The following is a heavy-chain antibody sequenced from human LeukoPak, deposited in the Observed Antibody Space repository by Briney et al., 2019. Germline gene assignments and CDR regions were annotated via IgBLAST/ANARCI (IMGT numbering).Heavy chain of an antibody. V-gene: IGHV4-39*01. CDR1: GGSISSSSYY. Sequence: NPSETLSLTCTVSGGSISSSSYYWGWIRQPPGKGLEWIGSIYYSGSTYYNPSLKSRVTISVDTSKNQFSLKLSSVIAADTAVYYCARQSGVYSSGWYSGYYYGMDVWGQGTTVTVSS. CDR2: IYYSGST. CDR3: ARQSGVYSSGWYSGYYYGMDV. D-gene: IGHD6-19*01. J-gene: IGHJ6*02.